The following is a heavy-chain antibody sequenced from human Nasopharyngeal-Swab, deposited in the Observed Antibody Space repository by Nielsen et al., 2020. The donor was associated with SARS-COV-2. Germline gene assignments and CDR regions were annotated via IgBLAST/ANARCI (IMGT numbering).Heavy chain of an antibody. CDR2: ISSSGSTI. CDR1: GSTFSDYY. J-gene: IGHJ6*02. Sequence: GESLKISCAASGSTFSDYYMSWIRQAPGKGLEWVSYISSSGSTIYYADSVKGRFTISRDNAKNSLYLQMNSLRAEDTAVYYCARDSERYSYGYDYYYYGMDVWGQGTTVTVSS. D-gene: IGHD5-18*01. V-gene: IGHV3-11*01. CDR3: ARDSERYSYGYDYYYYGMDV.